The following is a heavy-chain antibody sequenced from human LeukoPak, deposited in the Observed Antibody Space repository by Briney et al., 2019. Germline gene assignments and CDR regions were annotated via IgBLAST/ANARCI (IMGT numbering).Heavy chain of an antibody. D-gene: IGHD5-18*01. CDR3: ARDAPGNTALDY. V-gene: IGHV3-9*01. CDR1: GFTFDDYA. J-gene: IGHJ4*02. Sequence: QSGGSPRLSCAASGFTFDDYAMHWVRQAPGKGLEWVSGISWNSGSIGYADSVKGRFTISRDNAKNTLYLQMNSLRAEDTAVYYCARDAPGNTALDYWGQGTLVTVSS. CDR2: ISWNSGSI.